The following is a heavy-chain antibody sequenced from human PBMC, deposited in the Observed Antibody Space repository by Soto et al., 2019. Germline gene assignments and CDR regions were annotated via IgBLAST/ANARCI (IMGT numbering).Heavy chain of an antibody. CDR2: ISAYSGDT. CDR3: ARDGRAFSIFGETMDV. D-gene: IGHD3-3*01. Sequence: GASVKVSCKPSGYTFTNYAINWVRQAPGQGLQWMGWISAYSGDTKYAQRFQDRLTVTTDPSTTTAYMELRSLRSDDTAVYYCARDGRAFSIFGETMDVWGQGTTVTVSS. J-gene: IGHJ6*02. V-gene: IGHV1-18*01. CDR1: GYTFTNYA.